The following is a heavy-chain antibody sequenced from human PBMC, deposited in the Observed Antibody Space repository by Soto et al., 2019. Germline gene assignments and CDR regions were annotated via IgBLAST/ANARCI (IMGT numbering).Heavy chain of an antibody. J-gene: IGHJ4*02. CDR3: ARARMFSGAHHDY. CDR1: GYTYIEYG. D-gene: IGHD1-26*01. Sequence: VLVNVYGKTSGYTYIEYGINWVRQPPGQGLEWMGWITPYNGNANYPQKHQDRLTITTDTSTNTAYLELRSLRSDDTVVYFCARARMFSGAHHDYCGQRTRVTVSS. V-gene: IGHV1-18*01. CDR2: ITPYNGNA.